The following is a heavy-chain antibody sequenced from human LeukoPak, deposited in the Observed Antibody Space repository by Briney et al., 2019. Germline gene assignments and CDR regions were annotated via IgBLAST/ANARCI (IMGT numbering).Heavy chain of an antibody. CDR3: VKDLYGWEPKSGDY. V-gene: IGHV3-64D*09. CDR2: ISSNGIST. Sequence: GSLRLSCSASGFTSSTYAMHWVRQAPGKGLEYLSAISSNGISTYYADSVKGRFTISRDNSKNTLYLQMSSLRAEDTAVYYCVKDLYGWEPKSGDYWGQGTLVTVSS. CDR1: GFTSSTYA. D-gene: IGHD1-26*01. J-gene: IGHJ4*02.